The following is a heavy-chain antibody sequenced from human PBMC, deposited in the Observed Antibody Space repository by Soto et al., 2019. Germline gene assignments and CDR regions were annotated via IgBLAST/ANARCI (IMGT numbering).Heavy chain of an antibody. CDR2: ISYDGSNK. CDR1: GFTFSSYA. J-gene: IGHJ4*02. CDR3: ASLLDY. V-gene: IGHV3-30-3*01. Sequence: QVQLVESGGGEVQPGRSLRLSCAASGFTFSSYAMHWVRQAPGKGLEWVAVISYDGSNKYYADSVKGRFTISRDNSKNTLYLQMNSLRAEDTAVYYCASLLDYWGQGTLVTVSS.